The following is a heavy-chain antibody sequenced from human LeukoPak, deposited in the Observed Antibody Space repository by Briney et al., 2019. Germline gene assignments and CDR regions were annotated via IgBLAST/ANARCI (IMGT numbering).Heavy chain of an antibody. J-gene: IGHJ4*02. CDR3: ARALFYSTGSKSNRVDY. Sequence: GASVKVSCKASGYTFTGYYMHWVRQAPGQGLEWMGWINPNGGGTNYAQKFQGRVTMTRDTSVNTAYMELSRLRSDDTAVYYCARALFYSTGSKSNRVDYWGQGTLVTVSS. CDR1: GYTFTGYY. D-gene: IGHD1-1*01. CDR2: INPNGGGT. V-gene: IGHV1-2*02.